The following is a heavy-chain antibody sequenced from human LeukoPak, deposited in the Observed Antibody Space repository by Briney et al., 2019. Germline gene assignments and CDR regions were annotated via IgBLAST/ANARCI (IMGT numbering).Heavy chain of an antibody. J-gene: IGHJ4*02. CDR3: ARDAYSGYYFDY. V-gene: IGHV3-11*01. Sequence: GGSLRLSCAASGFTFSDYYMSWIRRAPGKGLESVSYISSSGSTIYYADSVKGRFTMSRDNAKNSLYLQMNSLRAEDTAVYYCARDAYSGYYFDYWGQGTLVTVSS. CDR1: GFTFSDYY. CDR2: ISSSGSTI. D-gene: IGHD5-12*01.